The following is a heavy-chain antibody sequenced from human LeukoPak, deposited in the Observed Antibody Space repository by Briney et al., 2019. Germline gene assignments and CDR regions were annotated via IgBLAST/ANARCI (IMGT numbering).Heavy chain of an antibody. J-gene: IGHJ4*02. D-gene: IGHD6-13*01. CDR3: AREGVAATGLDY. CDR2: INPSGST. V-gene: IGHV1-46*01. Sequence: GASVKVSCKASGHTFSIYNMHWVRQAPGQGLEWMGIINPSGSTSYAQKIQGRVTMTRDTSTTTVYMELSSLRSEDTAVYYCAREGVAATGLDYWGQGTLVTVSS. CDR1: GHTFSIYN.